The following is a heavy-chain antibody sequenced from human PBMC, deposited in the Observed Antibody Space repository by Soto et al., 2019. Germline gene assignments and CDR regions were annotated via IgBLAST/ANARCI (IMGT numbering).Heavy chain of an antibody. CDR2: ITASGGGT. J-gene: IGHJ4*02. CDR1: GFTFRSYA. Sequence: PGGSLRLSCAASGFTFRSYAMSWVRQAPGMGLEWVSVITASGGGTYYADSVKGRFTISRDTSKNTLFLQMSSLRAADTAVYFCAKDREDLYGSGTASFDYWGQGTLVTVSS. D-gene: IGHD3-10*01. V-gene: IGHV3-23*01. CDR3: AKDREDLYGSGTASFDY.